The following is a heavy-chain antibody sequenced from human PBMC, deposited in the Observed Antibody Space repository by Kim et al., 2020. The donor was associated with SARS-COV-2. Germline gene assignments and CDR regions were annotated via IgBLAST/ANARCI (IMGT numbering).Heavy chain of an antibody. CDR3: ATAHQYSSAPPFDP. Sequence: ASVKVSCKVSGYTLTELSMHWVRQAPGKGLEWMGGFDPEDGETIYAQKFQGRVTMTEDTSTDTAYMELSSLRSEDTAVYYCATAHQYSSAPPFDPWGQGTLVTVSS. J-gene: IGHJ5*02. CDR2: FDPEDGET. V-gene: IGHV1-24*01. D-gene: IGHD6-19*01. CDR1: GYTLTELS.